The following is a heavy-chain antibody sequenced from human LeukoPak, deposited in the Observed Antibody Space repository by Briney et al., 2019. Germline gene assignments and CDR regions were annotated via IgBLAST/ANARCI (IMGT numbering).Heavy chain of an antibody. CDR3: VRPSIDDYGDCGY. V-gene: IGHV3-21*01. J-gene: IGHJ4*02. Sequence: GGSLRLSCAASGFTFTFYSKNWVRQAPGKGLEWISSISSLGRSYKYYADSVKGRFTTSRDDAKNSLYLQMNSLRADDTAVYYCVRPSIDDYGDCGYWGQGTLVTVSS. D-gene: IGHD4-17*01. CDR1: GFTFTFYS. CDR2: ISSLGRSYK.